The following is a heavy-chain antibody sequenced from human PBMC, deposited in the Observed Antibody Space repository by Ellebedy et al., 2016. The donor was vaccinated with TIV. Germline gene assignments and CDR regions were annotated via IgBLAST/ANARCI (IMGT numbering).Heavy chain of an antibody. J-gene: IGHJ5*02. CDR2: IYSSGST. V-gene: IGHV4-39*07. Sequence: SETLSLTCTVSGGSLSSGGSYWDWIRQAPGKGLEWIGSIYSSGSTYDNPSLKRRVTISLDSSKNQFSLKLTSVTAADTAVYYCARVNLSADRVGPWFDPWGQGTLVTVSS. CDR1: GGSLSSGGSY. CDR3: ARVNLSADRVGPWFDP. D-gene: IGHD1-26*01.